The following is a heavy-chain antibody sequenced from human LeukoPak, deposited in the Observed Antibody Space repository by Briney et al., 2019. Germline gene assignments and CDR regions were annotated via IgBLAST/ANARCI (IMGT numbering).Heavy chain of an antibody. CDR1: GGSISSYY. J-gene: IGHJ4*02. Sequence: PSETLSLTCTVSGGSISSYYWSWIRQPPGKGLEWIGEIDHSGSTNYNPSLKSRVTISVDTSKNQFSLKLSSVTAADTAVYFCARGGEDYYFDYWGQGTLVTVSS. CDR2: IDHSGST. D-gene: IGHD3-16*01. V-gene: IGHV4-34*01. CDR3: ARGGEDYYFDY.